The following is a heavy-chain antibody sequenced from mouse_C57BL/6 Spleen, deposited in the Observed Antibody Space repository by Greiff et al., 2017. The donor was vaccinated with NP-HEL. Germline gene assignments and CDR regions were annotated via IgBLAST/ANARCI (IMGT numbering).Heavy chain of an antibody. CDR1: GYAFSSYW. V-gene: IGHV1-80*01. D-gene: IGHD1-1*01. CDR2: IYPGDGDT. CDR3: ARSVHYGSYGDY. J-gene: IGHJ4*01. Sequence: QVQLQQSGAELVKPGASVKISCKASGYAFSSYWMNWVKQRPGKGLEWIGQIYPGDGDTNYNGQFKGKATLTADKSSSTAYMQLSSLTSEDSAVYFCARSVHYGSYGDYWGQGTSVTVSS.